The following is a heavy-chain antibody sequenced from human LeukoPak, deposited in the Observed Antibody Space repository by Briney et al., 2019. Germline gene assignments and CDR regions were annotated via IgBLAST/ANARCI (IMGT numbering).Heavy chain of an antibody. CDR2: IYYSGST. Sequence: SETLSLTCTVSGGSISSYYWSWIRQPPGKGLEWIGYIYYSGSTNYNPSLKSRVTISVDTSKNQFSLKLSSVTAADTAVYYCARNWRYCGGDCYSLYYYYYYMDVWGKGTTVTVSS. V-gene: IGHV4-59*01. CDR1: GGSISSYY. D-gene: IGHD2-21*02. CDR3: ARNWRYCGGDCYSLYYYYYYMDV. J-gene: IGHJ6*03.